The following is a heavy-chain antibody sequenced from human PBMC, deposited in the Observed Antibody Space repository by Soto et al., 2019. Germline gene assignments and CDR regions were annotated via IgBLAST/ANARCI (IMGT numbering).Heavy chain of an antibody. D-gene: IGHD3-10*01. Sequence: QVQLQQWGAGLLKPSETLSLTCAVYGGSFSGYSWNWIRQPPGKGLEWMGDVNHSGSTEYNPSLNSRVTISVDTSKNQFSLKLGSVTAADTAVYYCARGRLYYDSGSYYILDYWGQGTLVTVSS. V-gene: IGHV4-34*01. CDR2: VNHSGST. CDR1: GGSFSGYS. J-gene: IGHJ4*02. CDR3: ARGRLYYDSGSYYILDY.